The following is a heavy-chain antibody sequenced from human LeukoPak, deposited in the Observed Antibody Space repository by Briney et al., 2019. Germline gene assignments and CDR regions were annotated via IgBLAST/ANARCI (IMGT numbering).Heavy chain of an antibody. CDR2: ISSSSRSI. CDR3: ASSHDSSGND. CDR1: GFTFDSYS. D-gene: IGHD3-22*01. Sequence: GGSLRLSCAASGFTFDSYSIKWVRQAPGKGLEFVSGISSSSRSIDYADSVKGRFTISRDNAKNSLYLEMNSLRADDTAVYFCASSHDSSGNDWGQGTMVTVSS. V-gene: IGHV3-21*01. J-gene: IGHJ4*02.